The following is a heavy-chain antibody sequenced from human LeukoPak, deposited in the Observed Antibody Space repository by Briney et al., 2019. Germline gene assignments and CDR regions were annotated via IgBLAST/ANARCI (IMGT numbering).Heavy chain of an antibody. D-gene: IGHD6-19*01. Sequence: PSETLSLTCAVSGGSISSSSYYWAWMRQPPGQGLEWVGSIYYDGSTYYNPSVTSRITISVDTSKNQFSLKLTSVTAADTAVYYCARLLPSGWYSDYWGQGTLVTVSS. J-gene: IGHJ4*02. CDR1: GGSISSSSYY. V-gene: IGHV4-39*01. CDR2: IYYDGST. CDR3: ARLLPSGWYSDY.